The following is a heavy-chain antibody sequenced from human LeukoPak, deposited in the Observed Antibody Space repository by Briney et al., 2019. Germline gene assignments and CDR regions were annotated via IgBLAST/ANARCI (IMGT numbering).Heavy chain of an antibody. CDR3: AKGDGYNSQFWFDP. J-gene: IGHJ5*02. D-gene: IGHD5-12*01. Sequence: HPGGSLRLSCAASGFTFSSYAMTWVRQAPGKGLEWVSAISGSGGGTYYAAPVKGRFTVSRHNSKDTLYLQMNSLRAEDTAVYYCAKGDGYNSQFWFDPWGQGTLVTVSS. CDR1: GFTFSSYA. CDR2: ISGSGGGT. V-gene: IGHV3-23*01.